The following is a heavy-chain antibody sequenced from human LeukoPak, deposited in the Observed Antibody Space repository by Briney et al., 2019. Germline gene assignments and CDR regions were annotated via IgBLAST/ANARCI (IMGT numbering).Heavy chain of an antibody. Sequence: KPSETLSLTCTVSGGSISNYYWSWIRQPPGKGLEWIGYIYYSGSTNYNPSLKSRVTILVDTSKNQFSLKLSSVTAADTAVYYCARLSRNYYGSGTYLYYFDYWGQGTLVTVSS. CDR1: GGSISNYY. CDR2: IYYSGST. V-gene: IGHV4-59*08. CDR3: ARLSRNYYGSGTYLYYFDY. J-gene: IGHJ4*02. D-gene: IGHD3-10*01.